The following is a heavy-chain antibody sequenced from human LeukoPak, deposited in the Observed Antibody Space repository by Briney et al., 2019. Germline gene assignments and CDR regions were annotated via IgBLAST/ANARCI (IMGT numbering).Heavy chain of an antibody. D-gene: IGHD2-2*01. CDR2: ISSIGGST. J-gene: IGHJ4*02. CDR1: GFTFSSYA. V-gene: IGHV3-64*01. Sequence: GGSLRLSCAASGFTFSSYAMHWVRQGPGEGLEYVSAISSIGGSTYYANSMKGRFTISTDNSKNTLYLQMGSLRAEDMAVYYCARDRDCSSTSCYAPFDYWGQGTLVTVSS. CDR3: ARDRDCSSTSCYAPFDY.